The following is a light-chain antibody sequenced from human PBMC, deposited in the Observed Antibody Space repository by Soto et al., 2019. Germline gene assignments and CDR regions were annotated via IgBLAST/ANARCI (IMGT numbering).Light chain of an antibody. CDR1: QGISSY. CDR2: AAS. V-gene: IGKV1-9*01. Sequence: IQLTQSPSSLSASVGDRVTLTCRASQGISSYLAWYQQKPGKAPKLLIYAASTLQSGVPSRFSGSGSGTDFTLTISSLQPEDFATYYGQQLNSYPFMYTFGQGTKLEIK. J-gene: IGKJ2*01. CDR3: QQLNSYPFMYT.